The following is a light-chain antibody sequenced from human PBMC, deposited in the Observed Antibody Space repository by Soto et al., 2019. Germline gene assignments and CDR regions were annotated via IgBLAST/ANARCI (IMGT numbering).Light chain of an antibody. Sequence: EIVLTQSPGTLSLSPGERATLSCRASQSVSSSYLAWYQQKPGQAPRLLIYGASSRATGIPDRFSGSGSGTDFTLTISRLQPEDFAVYYCQKYSSSPLTFGQGTKVEIK. CDR1: QSVSSSY. J-gene: IGKJ1*01. CDR3: QKYSSSPLT. V-gene: IGKV3-20*01. CDR2: GAS.